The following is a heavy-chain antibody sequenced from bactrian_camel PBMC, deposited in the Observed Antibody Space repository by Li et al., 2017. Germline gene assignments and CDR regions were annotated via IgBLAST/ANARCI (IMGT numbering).Heavy chain of an antibody. CDR1: QFTLSSSRSC. CDR2: INSGGGPT. CDR3: AADHQSWYACRWSVKTPDRYTY. V-gene: IGHV3S31*01. Sequence: VQLVESGGGLVQAGGSLKLSCVASQFTLSSSRSCMGWFRQAPGKEREGVASINSGGGPTYNADSVKGRFTISKDNDKNLLYLEMNSLKPEDTAMYYCAADHQSWYACRWSVKTPDRYTYWGQGTQVTVS. D-gene: IGHD1*01. J-gene: IGHJ4*01.